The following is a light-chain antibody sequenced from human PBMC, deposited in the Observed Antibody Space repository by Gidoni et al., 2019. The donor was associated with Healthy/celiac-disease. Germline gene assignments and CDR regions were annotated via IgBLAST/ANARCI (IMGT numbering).Light chain of an antibody. CDR3: QQYNSYPYT. Sequence: DIQLTQSPSTLSASVGDRVTITCRASQSISSWLAWYQQKPGKAPKLLIYKASSLESGVPSRFSGSGSGTEFTLTISSLQPDDFATYYCQQYNSYPYTFGQGTKLEIK. CDR1: QSISSW. CDR2: KAS. J-gene: IGKJ2*01. V-gene: IGKV1-5*03.